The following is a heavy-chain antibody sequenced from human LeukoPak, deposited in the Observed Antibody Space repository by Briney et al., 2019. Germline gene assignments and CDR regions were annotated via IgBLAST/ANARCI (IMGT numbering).Heavy chain of an antibody. CDR1: GSTFSSYW. Sequence: GGSLRLSCAASGSTFSSYWMHWVRQAPGKGLVWVSRINSDGSSTSYADSVKGRFTISRDNAKNTLYLQMNSLRAEDTAVYYCARGYGSGSYHDAFDIWGQGTMVTVSS. J-gene: IGHJ3*02. D-gene: IGHD3-10*01. CDR3: ARGYGSGSYHDAFDI. CDR2: INSDGSST. V-gene: IGHV3-74*01.